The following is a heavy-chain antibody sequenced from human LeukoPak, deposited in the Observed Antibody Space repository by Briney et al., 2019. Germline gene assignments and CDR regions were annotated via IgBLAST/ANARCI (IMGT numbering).Heavy chain of an antibody. D-gene: IGHD6-13*01. J-gene: IGHJ4*02. Sequence: GGSLRLSCATSGFSFSSYAMSWVRQAPGKGREWVSSISGSGGSTYYADSVKGRFTISRDNSKNTLYLQMNSLRAEDTAVYYCAKATYSSSWNLYFDYWGQGTLVTVSS. CDR3: AKATYSSSWNLYFDY. V-gene: IGHV3-23*01. CDR2: ISGSGGST. CDR1: GFSFSSYA.